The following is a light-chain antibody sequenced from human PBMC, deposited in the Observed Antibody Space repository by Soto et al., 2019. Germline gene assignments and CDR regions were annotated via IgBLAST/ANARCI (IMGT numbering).Light chain of an antibody. CDR1: QNVSTY. J-gene: IGKJ3*01. Sequence: EIVLTQSPATLSLSPGERVTLSCRASQNVSTYLAWYQQKPGQAPRLLIYDASDRATGIPARFSGSGSGTDFTLTTSSLEPEDFAVYYCQQRTNWLTFGPGTKVDIK. CDR2: DAS. V-gene: IGKV3-11*01. CDR3: QQRTNWLT.